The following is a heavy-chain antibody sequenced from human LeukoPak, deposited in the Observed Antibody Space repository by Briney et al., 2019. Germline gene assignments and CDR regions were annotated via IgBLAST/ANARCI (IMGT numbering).Heavy chain of an antibody. Sequence: GGSLRLSCAASEFSVGSNYMTWVRQAPGKGLEWVSLIYSGGSTYYADSVKGRFTISRDNSKNTLYLQMNSLRAEDTAVYYCVYSGDYEKGYWGQGTLVTVSS. D-gene: IGHD4-17*01. J-gene: IGHJ4*02. CDR1: EFSVGSNY. CDR3: VYSGDYEKGY. CDR2: IYSGGST. V-gene: IGHV3-66*01.